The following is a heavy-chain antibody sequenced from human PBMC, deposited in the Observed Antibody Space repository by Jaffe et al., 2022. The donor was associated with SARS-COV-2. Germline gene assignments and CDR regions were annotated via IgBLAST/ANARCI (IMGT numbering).Heavy chain of an antibody. V-gene: IGHV1-8*01. CDR1: GYTFTSYD. CDR3: ARGAYYDIRFGVESTADN. CDR2: MNPNSGNT. Sequence: QVQLVQSGAEVKKPGASVKVSCKASGYTFTSYDINWVRQATGQGLEWMGWMNPNSGNTGYAQKFQGRVTMTRNTSISTAYMELSSLRSEDTAVYYCARGAYYDIRFGVESTADNWGQGTLVTVSS. J-gene: IGHJ4*02. D-gene: IGHD3-9*01.